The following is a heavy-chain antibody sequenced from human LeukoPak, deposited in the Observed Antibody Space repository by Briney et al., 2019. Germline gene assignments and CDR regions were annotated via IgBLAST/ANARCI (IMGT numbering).Heavy chain of an antibody. D-gene: IGHD6-13*01. CDR3: ARDFRIAAAGTNYYYGMDV. Sequence: GASVKVSCKASGGTFSSYAISWVRQAPGQGLEWMGRIIPILGIANYAQKFQGRVTITADKSTSTAYMELSSLRSEDTAVYHCARDFRIAAAGTNYYYGMDVWGQGTTVTVSS. CDR1: GGTFSSYA. V-gene: IGHV1-69*04. CDR2: IIPILGIA. J-gene: IGHJ6*02.